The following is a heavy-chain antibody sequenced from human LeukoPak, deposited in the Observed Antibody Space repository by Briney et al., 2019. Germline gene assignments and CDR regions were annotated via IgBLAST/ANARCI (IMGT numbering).Heavy chain of an antibody. CDR1: GFTFSSYW. Sequence: PGGSLRLSCAASGFTFSSYWMHWVRQAPGKGLVWVSRISSDGSSTSYADSVKGRFTISRDNAKNTLYLQMNSLRAEDTAVYYCARGLRVNWFDPWGQGTLVTVSS. V-gene: IGHV3-74*01. CDR2: ISSDGSST. J-gene: IGHJ5*02. CDR3: ARGLRVNWFDP.